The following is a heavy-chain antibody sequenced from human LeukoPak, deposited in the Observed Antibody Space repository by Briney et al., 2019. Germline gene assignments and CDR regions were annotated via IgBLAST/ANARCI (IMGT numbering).Heavy chain of an antibody. V-gene: IGHV4-30-2*01. J-gene: IGHJ4*02. D-gene: IGHD1-1*01. Sequence: SETLSLTCAVSGDSITFGGYSWSWIRQPPGKGLEWIGYIYHGGSTYYNPSLKSRVTISIDGSKNQFSLKLSSVTAADTAVYYCARNGYYFDYWGQGTLVTVSS. CDR2: IYHGGST. CDR3: ARNGYYFDY. CDR1: GDSITFGGYS.